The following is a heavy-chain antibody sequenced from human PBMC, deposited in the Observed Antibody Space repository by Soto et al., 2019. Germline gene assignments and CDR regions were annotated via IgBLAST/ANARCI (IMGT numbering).Heavy chain of an antibody. CDR3: ARVLGGSGSPVDY. CDR1: GFTFSSFA. Sequence: GGSLRLSCAASGFTFSSFAMSWVRQAPGKGLEWVSAIRGGGGGTYYADSVKGRFTISRDNSKNTQYLQMNSLRAEGTAVYYCARVLGGSGSPVDYWGQGTLVTVSS. D-gene: IGHD2-15*01. CDR2: IRGGGGGT. V-gene: IGHV3-23*01. J-gene: IGHJ4*02.